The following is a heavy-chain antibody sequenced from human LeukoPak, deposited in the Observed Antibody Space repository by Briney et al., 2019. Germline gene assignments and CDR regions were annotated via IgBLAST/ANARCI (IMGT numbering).Heavy chain of an antibody. CDR2: IYSGGST. CDR1: GFTFSNYW. Sequence: GGSLRLSCAASGFTFSNYWIHWVRQAPGKGLEWVSVIYSGGSTYYADSVKGRFTISRDNSKNTLYLQMNSLRAEDTAVYYCARDTIYGDYKYDYWGQGTLVTVSS. CDR3: ARDTIYGDYKYDY. D-gene: IGHD4-17*01. V-gene: IGHV3-66*02. J-gene: IGHJ4*02.